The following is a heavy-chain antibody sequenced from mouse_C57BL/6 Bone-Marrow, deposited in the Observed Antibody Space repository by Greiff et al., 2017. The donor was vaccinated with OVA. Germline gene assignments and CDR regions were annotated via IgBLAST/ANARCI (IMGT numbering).Heavy chain of an antibody. V-gene: IGHV1-59*01. J-gene: IGHJ2*01. D-gene: IGHD1-1*01. CDR1: GYTFTSYW. CDR2: IDPSDSYT. Sequence: QVQLQQSGAELVRPGTSVKLSCKASGYTFTSYWMHWVKQRPGQGLEWIGVIDPSDSYTNYNQKFKGKATLTVDTSSSTAYMQLSSLTSEDSAVYYCVTTVVDYWGQGTTLTVSS. CDR3: VTTVVDY.